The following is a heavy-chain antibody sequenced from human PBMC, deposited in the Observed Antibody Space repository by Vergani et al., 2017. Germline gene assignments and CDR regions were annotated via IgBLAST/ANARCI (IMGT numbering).Heavy chain of an antibody. Sequence: QVQLQESGPGLVKPSATLSLTCTVSGGSISSYYWRWIRQPPGKGLEWIGYIYYSGSTNYNPSLKSRVTISVDTSKNQFSLKLSSVTAADTAVYYCARGFYGGNSCFDYWGQGTLVTVSS. CDR3: ARGFYGGNSCFDY. J-gene: IGHJ4*02. V-gene: IGHV4-59*01. CDR2: IYYSGST. D-gene: IGHD4-23*01. CDR1: GGSISSYY.